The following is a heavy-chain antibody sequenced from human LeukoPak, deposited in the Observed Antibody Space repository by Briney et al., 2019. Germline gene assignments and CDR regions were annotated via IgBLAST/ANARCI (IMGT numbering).Heavy chain of an antibody. CDR1: GFTFSSYS. CDR3: ARDKSTSCYYFDY. J-gene: IGHJ4*02. CDR2: IWYDGSFK. D-gene: IGHD2-2*01. V-gene: IGHV3-33*08. Sequence: GGSLRLSCAASGFTFSSYSMNWVRQAPGKGLEWVAVIWYDGSFKYYADSVKGRFTISRDNSNSTVYLQMNSLRAEDTAVYYCARDKSTSCYYFDYWGQGTLVTASS.